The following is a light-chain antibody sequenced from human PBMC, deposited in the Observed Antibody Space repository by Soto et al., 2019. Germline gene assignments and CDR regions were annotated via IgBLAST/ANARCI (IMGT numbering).Light chain of an antibody. Sequence: EVVLTQSPATVSLSTGGRATLSCRASQSVYTYLAWYQQKPGQAPRLLMYDVSNRATGIPPRSSGSGSGTDFTLTISSLEPEDLAVYYCQQRSNWPRTFGQGTRWIS. CDR2: DVS. J-gene: IGKJ1*01. V-gene: IGKV3-11*01. CDR3: QQRSNWPRT. CDR1: QSVYTY.